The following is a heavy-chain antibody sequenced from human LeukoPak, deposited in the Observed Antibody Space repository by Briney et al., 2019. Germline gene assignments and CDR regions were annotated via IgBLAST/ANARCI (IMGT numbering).Heavy chain of an antibody. CDR2: IIHIFGTT. V-gene: IGHV1-69*06. J-gene: IGHJ4*02. Sequence: ASVKVSCKASGDTFSTFAVSWVRQAPGQGLEWMGRIIHIFGTTNYAQKFQGRVTITADKSTTTVYMELSSLTSEDTAIYYRARDIHRVHCSDGVCSAYYFDYWGQGTLVSVSS. D-gene: IGHD2-8*01. CDR3: ARDIHRVHCSDGVCSAYYFDY. CDR1: GDTFSTFA.